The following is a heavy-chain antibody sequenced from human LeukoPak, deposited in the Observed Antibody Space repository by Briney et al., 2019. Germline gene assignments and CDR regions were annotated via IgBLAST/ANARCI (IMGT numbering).Heavy chain of an antibody. CDR3: ASGKRRYYDSSGYYYGGYFDY. Sequence: SETLSLTCTVSGGSISSSSYYWGWIRQPPGKGLEWIGSIYYSGSTYYNPSLKSRVTISVDTSKNQFSLKLSSVTAADTAVCYCASGKRRYYDSSGYYYGGYFDYWGQGTLVTVSS. V-gene: IGHV4-39*01. CDR1: GGSISSSSYY. D-gene: IGHD3-22*01. CDR2: IYYSGST. J-gene: IGHJ4*02.